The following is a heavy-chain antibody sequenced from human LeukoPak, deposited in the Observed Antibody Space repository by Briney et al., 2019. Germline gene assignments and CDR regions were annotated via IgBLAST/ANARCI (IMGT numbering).Heavy chain of an antibody. CDR2: IIPIFGTT. V-gene: IGHV1-69*05. Sequence: SVKVSCKASGGTFSNYAISWVRQAPGQGLEWMGRIIPIFGTTNYAQKFQGRVTITTDESTGTAYMELSSLRSDDTAVYYCARDRATTVTKSFAFDIWGQGTMVTVSS. CDR1: GGTFSNYA. J-gene: IGHJ3*02. CDR3: ARDRATTVTKSFAFDI. D-gene: IGHD4-17*01.